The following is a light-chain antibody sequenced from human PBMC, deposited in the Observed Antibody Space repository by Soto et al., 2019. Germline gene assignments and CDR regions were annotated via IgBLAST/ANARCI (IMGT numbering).Light chain of an antibody. V-gene: IGKV1-17*01. CDR1: QAIRND. Sequence: DIQMTQSPSSLSASVGDSVTITCRASQAIRNDLAWYQQKPGRAPKRLIYGSSSLQSGVPSRFSGRGSGTEFTLTISSLQPEDCATYYCLQHKVFPRTFGQGTKGEIK. CDR2: GSS. J-gene: IGKJ1*01. CDR3: LQHKVFPRT.